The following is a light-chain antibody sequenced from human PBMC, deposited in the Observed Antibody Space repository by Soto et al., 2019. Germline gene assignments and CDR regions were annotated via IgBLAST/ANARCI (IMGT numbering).Light chain of an antibody. Sequence: QSALTQPASVSGSPGQSITISCTGASSDVGGYNFVSWYQQHPGKAPKLMIYDVSRRPSGVSNRFSGSKSGNTASLSISGLQAEDEADYYCSAYTINFTLMYVFGGGTKLTVL. J-gene: IGLJ1*01. CDR3: SAYTINFTLMYV. V-gene: IGLV2-14*01. CDR2: DVS. CDR1: SSDVGGYNF.